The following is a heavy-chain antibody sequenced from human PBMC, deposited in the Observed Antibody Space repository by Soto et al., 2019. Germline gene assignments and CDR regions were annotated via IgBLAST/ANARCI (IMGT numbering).Heavy chain of an antibody. D-gene: IGHD3-22*01. CDR1: AGSISSYY. Sequence: TSDTLSLTCTVSAGSISSYYWTWIRQAAGKRLECIGRVFSSGTTNSNPSLKSRVTMSVDTSKNQLSLKLTSVTAADTSVYYCARVGDSGYYWYFDYWGQGALVTVSS. V-gene: IGHV4-4*07. CDR2: VFSSGTT. CDR3: ARVGDSGYYWYFDY. J-gene: IGHJ4*02.